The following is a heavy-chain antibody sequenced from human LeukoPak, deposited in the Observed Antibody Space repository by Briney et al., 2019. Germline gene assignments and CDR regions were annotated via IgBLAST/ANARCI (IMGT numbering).Heavy chain of an antibody. Sequence: KPSETLSLTCAVYGGSFSGYYWSWIRQPPGKGLEGIGEINHSGSTNYNPSLKSRVTISVDTSKNQFSLKPSSVTAADTAVYYCARVFPAEDYFDYWGQGTLVTVSS. V-gene: IGHV4-34*01. J-gene: IGHJ4*02. D-gene: IGHD2-2*01. CDR1: GGSFSGYY. CDR3: ARVFPAEDYFDY. CDR2: INHSGST.